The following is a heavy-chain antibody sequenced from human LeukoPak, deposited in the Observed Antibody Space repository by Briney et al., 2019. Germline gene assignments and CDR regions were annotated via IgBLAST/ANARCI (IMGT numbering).Heavy chain of an antibody. D-gene: IGHD2-2*01. CDR3: AKDVGYCTTTSCQLEGFQH. CDR2: TSGGGDYT. V-gene: IGHV3-23*01. Sequence: GGSLRLSCAASGFTFSDYYMSWIRQAPGKGLEWVSATSGGGDYTYYADSVKGRFTVSRDNSKNTLHLQMNSLRAEDTAVYYCAKDVGYCTTTSCQLEGFQHWGQGTLVTVSS. CDR1: GFTFSDYY. J-gene: IGHJ1*01.